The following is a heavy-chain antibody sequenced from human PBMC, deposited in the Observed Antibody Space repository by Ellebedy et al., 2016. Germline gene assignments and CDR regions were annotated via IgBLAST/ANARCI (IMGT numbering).Heavy chain of an antibody. J-gene: IGHJ4*02. CDR3: AKGCADGGDCYIIDS. V-gene: IGHV3-30*18. D-gene: IGHD2-21*01. Sequence: GESLKISCAASGFTFSDYGMHLVRQAPGKGLEWVALISNDGSAIVYADSAKGRFTISRDNSKNTLHLQMNSLRPEDTAVYFCAKGCADGGDCYIIDSWGQGSLVTVSS. CDR1: GFTFSDYG. CDR2: ISNDGSAI.